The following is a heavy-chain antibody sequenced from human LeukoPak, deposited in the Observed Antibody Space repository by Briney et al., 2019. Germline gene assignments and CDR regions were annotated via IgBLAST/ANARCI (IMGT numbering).Heavy chain of an antibody. V-gene: IGHV4-59*01. J-gene: IGHJ3*02. Sequence: PSETLSLTCTVSGGSISSYYWSWIRQPPGKGLEWIGYIYYSGSTNYNPSLKSRVTISVDTSKKRFSLKLKSVTAADTAVYYCARDLITTFGVAKGAFDIWGQGTMVTVSS. CDR2: IYYSGST. D-gene: IGHD3-3*01. CDR1: GGSISSYY. CDR3: ARDLITTFGVAKGAFDI.